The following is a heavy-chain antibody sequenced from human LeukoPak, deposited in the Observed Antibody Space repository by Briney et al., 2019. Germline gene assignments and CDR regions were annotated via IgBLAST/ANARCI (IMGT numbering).Heavy chain of an antibody. D-gene: IGHD7-27*01. CDR2: IIPIFGTA. CDR1: GGTFSSYA. V-gene: IGHV1-69*01. CDR3: ARGGSGDYYYYYGMDV. J-gene: IGHJ6*02. Sequence: SVKVSCKASGGTFSSYAISWVRRAPGQGLEWMGGIIPIFGTANYAQKFQGRVTITADESTSTAYMELSSLRSEDTAVYYCARGGSGDYYYYYGMDVWGQGTTVTVSS.